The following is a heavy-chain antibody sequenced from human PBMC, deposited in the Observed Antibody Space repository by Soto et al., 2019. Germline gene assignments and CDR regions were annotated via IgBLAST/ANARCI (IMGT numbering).Heavy chain of an antibody. J-gene: IGHJ6*03. CDR3: ARGRVAGTQRRYYYYMDV. D-gene: IGHD6-19*01. Sequence: GASVKVSCKASGYTFTSYDINWVRQATGQGLEWMGWMNPNSGNTGYAQKFQGRVTMTRNTSISTAYMELSSLRSEDTAVYYCARGRVAGTQRRYYYYMDVWGKGTTVTVSS. CDR2: MNPNSGNT. CDR1: GYTFTSYD. V-gene: IGHV1-8*01.